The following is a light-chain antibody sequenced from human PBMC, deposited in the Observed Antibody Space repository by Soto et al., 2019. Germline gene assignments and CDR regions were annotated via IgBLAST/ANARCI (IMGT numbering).Light chain of an antibody. CDR3: VLYMGGGLYV. V-gene: IGLV8-61*01. CDR1: SGSVSTNYY. Sequence: QAVVTQEPSFSVSPGGTVTLTCGLSSGSVSTNYYPSWYQQTPGQAPRTLIYSTNTRSSGVPDRFSGSILGNRAALTITGAQADDESDYYCVLYMGGGLYVFGTGTKVTVL. J-gene: IGLJ1*01. CDR2: STN.